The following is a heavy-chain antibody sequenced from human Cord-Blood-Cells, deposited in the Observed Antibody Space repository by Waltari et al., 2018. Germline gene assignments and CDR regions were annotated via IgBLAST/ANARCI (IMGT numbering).Heavy chain of an antibody. V-gene: IGHV4-39*01. Sequence: QLQLQESVPGLVKSSETLSRTCTVSGGSISSSSYYWGWIRQPPGKGLEWIGSIYYSVSTYYNPSLKSRVTISVDTSKNQFSLKLSSVTAADTAVYYCARHGRPIRGTGTIFDYWGQGTLVTVSS. CDR2: IYYSVST. D-gene: IGHD1-7*01. J-gene: IGHJ4*02. CDR1: GGSISSSSYY. CDR3: ARHGRPIRGTGTIFDY.